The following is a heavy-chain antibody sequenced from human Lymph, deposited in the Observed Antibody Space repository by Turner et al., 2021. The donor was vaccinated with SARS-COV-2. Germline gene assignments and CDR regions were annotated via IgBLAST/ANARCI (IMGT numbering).Heavy chain of an antibody. CDR2: IYSAGST. Sequence: EVQLVESGGGLIQPGGSLRLSWAASGLTVSSNYMSWVRQAPGKGLEWVSLIYSAGSTYYADSVKGRFTISRDNSKNTLYLQMNSLRAEDTALYYCARDLYYYGMDVWGQGTTVTVSS. J-gene: IGHJ6*02. CDR1: GLTVSSNY. CDR3: ARDLYYYGMDV. V-gene: IGHV3-53*01.